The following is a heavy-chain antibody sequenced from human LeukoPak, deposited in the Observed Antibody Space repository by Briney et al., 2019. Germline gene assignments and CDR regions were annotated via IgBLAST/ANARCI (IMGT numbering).Heavy chain of an antibody. J-gene: IGHJ4*02. Sequence: SETLSLTCAVSNGSISSTNWWSWVRQSPGKGLEYIGEIYHSGTTNYNPSLKSRVTISLDKSKNHFSLKLTSVTAADTAVYYCARVNINNWHSCDYWGQRTLVTVSS. CDR2: IYHSGTT. D-gene: IGHD1-1*01. CDR1: NGSISSTNW. V-gene: IGHV4-4*02. CDR3: ARVNINNWHSCDY.